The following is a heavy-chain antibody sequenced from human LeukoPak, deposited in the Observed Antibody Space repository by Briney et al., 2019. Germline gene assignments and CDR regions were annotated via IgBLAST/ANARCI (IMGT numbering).Heavy chain of an antibody. CDR1: GFTFSSYA. Sequence: GGSLRLSCAASGFTFSSYAMHWVRQVPGKGLVWVTRISSDGSSTSYADSVKGRFTISRDNAKNTLYLQMSSLRAEDTAMYYCARISLSGWANDYWGQGTLVTVSS. D-gene: IGHD6-19*01. CDR3: ARISLSGWANDY. V-gene: IGHV3-74*01. J-gene: IGHJ4*02. CDR2: ISSDGSST.